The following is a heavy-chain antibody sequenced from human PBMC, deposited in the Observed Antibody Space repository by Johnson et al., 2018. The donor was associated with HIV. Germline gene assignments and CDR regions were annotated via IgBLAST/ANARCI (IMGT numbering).Heavy chain of an antibody. D-gene: IGHD6-25*01. CDR3: AKALQGLG. Sequence: VQLVESGGGLVQPGGSLRLSCAASGFTVNSNYMSWVRQAPGKGLEWVSIFYSDGSTYYADSVKGRFTISRDNSKNTLYLQMNSLRAEDTAVYYCAKALQGLGWGQGTMVTVSS. V-gene: IGHV3-66*01. CDR1: GFTVNSNY. CDR2: FYSDGST. J-gene: IGHJ3*01.